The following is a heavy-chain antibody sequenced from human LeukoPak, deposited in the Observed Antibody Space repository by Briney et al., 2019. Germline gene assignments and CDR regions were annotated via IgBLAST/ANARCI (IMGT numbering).Heavy chain of an antibody. CDR3: ARRSDSSGYYRAFDY. CDR2: ISPGGSDT. Sequence: GESLKISCKGSGYSFSSYWIAWVRQMPGKGLEWMGIISPGGSDTRYSPSFQGQVTISADKSISTAYLQWSSLKASDTAIHYCARRSDSSGYYRAFDYWGQGTLVTVSS. V-gene: IGHV5-51*01. J-gene: IGHJ4*02. D-gene: IGHD3-22*01. CDR1: GYSFSSYW.